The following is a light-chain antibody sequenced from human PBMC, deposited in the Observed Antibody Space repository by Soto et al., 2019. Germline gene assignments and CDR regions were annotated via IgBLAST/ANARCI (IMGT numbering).Light chain of an antibody. Sequence: DIQMTQSPSSLSASVGDRVTITCRASQAFSNYLAWYQQKPGKVPKLLIYAASTLQSGVPSRFSGSGSGTDFTLTISSLQPEDVATYYCQKYNSAPRTFGGGTKVEIK. CDR1: QAFSNY. CDR2: AAS. J-gene: IGKJ4*01. CDR3: QKYNSAPRT. V-gene: IGKV1-27*01.